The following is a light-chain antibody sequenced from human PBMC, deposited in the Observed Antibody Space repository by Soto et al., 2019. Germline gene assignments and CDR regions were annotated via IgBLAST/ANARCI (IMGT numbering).Light chain of an antibody. Sequence: ETVVPQSPATLSAPSGERATLSCRASQSVSSNLAWYQQKPGQAPRLLIYGASTRATGIPARFSGSGSGTDFILTIDRLEPEDFAVYYCQHRINLPITSCQGTRLEIK. CDR3: QHRINLPIT. V-gene: IGKV3-15*01. CDR2: GAS. J-gene: IGKJ5*01. CDR1: QSVSSN.